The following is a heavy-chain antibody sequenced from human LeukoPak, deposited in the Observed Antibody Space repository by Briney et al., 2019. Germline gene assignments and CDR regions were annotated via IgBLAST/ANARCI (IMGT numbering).Heavy chain of an antibody. Sequence: SETLSLTCTVSGGSISSYYWSWIRQPAGKGLEWIGRIYTSGSTNYNPSLKSRVTMSVDTSKNQFSLKLSSVTAADTAVYYCARQGTMIVVVTCFDYWGQGTLVTVSS. CDR2: IYTSGST. CDR1: GGSISSYY. V-gene: IGHV4-4*07. J-gene: IGHJ4*02. CDR3: ARQGTMIVVVTCFDY. D-gene: IGHD3-22*01.